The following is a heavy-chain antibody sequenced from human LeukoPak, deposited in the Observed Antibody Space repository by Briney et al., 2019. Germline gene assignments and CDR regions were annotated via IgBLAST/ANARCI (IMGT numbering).Heavy chain of an antibody. Sequence: SETLSLTCTVSGGSISSGGYYWSWIRQHPGKGLEWIGYIYYSGSTYYNPSLKSRVTTSVDTSKNQFSLKLSSVTAADTAVYYCARSYSSSWPNYYYYYGMDVWGQGTTVTVSS. CDR2: IYYSGST. J-gene: IGHJ6*02. V-gene: IGHV4-31*03. CDR1: GGSISSGGYY. CDR3: ARSYSSSWPNYYYYYGMDV. D-gene: IGHD6-13*01.